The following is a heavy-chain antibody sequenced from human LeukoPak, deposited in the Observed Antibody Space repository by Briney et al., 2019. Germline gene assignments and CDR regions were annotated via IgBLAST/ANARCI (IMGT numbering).Heavy chain of an antibody. Sequence: GGSLRLSCAASGFAFNTYAMHWVRQAPGQGLEWVALIWHDGSHKFYSSSVRRQFTISTANSKITVSLQMNKLRPGDTAVYYCAREIFASGSYPDFWGQGTLVTVSS. J-gene: IGHJ4*02. CDR3: AREIFASGSYPDF. CDR2: IWHDGSHK. CDR1: GFAFNTYA. D-gene: IGHD3-10*01. V-gene: IGHV3-33*01.